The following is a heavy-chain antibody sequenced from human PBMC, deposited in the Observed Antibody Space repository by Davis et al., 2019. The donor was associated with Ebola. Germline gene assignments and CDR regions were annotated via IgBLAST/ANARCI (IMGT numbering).Heavy chain of an antibody. V-gene: IGHV3-23*01. Sequence: GESLKISCAASGFTFSSYAMSWVRQAPGKGLEWVSAISGSGGSTYYADSVKGRFTISRDNSKNTLYLQMNSLKTEDTAVYYCTTPDVLRYFDWLLPIYYYYGMDVWGKGTTVTVSS. CDR2: ISGSGGST. D-gene: IGHD3-9*01. J-gene: IGHJ6*04. CDR3: TTPDVLRYFDWLLPIYYYYGMDV. CDR1: GFTFSSYA.